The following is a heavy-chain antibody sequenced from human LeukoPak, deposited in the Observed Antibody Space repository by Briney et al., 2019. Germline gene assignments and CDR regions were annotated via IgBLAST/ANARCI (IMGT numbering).Heavy chain of an antibody. J-gene: IGHJ4*02. D-gene: IGHD3-22*01. CDR2: ISISGYTT. CDR3: ARDHVSSSGFPDYFDY. Sequence: GGSLRLSCAASGFFFSNYEMNWVRQAPGKGLEWVSYISISGYTTYHADSVKGRFTISRDNAKNSLYLQMNSLRAEDTAVYYCARDHVSSSGFPDYFDYWGQGTLVTVSS. V-gene: IGHV3-48*03. CDR1: GFFFSNYE.